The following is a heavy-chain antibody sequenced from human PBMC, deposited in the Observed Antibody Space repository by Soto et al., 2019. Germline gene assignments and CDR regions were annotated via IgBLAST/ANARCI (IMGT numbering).Heavy chain of an antibody. V-gene: IGHV3-30-3*01. D-gene: IGHD4-17*01. CDR1: GFTFSSSA. CDR2: ISYDGGNK. J-gene: IGHJ4*02. CDR3: TRSGDYVNLEY. Sequence: GGSLRLSCAASGFTFSSSAMHWVRQAPGKGLEWVAVISYDGGNKYYADSVKGRFTISRDNSKNTLYLQVNSLRAEDTAVYYCTRSGDYVNLEYWGQGTLVTVSS.